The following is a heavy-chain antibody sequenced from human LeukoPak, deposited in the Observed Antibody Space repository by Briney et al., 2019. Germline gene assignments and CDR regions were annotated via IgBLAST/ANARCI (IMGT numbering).Heavy chain of an antibody. CDR3: ARGAIVRDYSNSDY. D-gene: IGHD4-11*01. CDR1: GYTFTGYY. Sequence: GASVKVSCKASGYTFTGYYIHWVRQAPGQGLEWMGWINPNSGGTNYAQKFQGRVTMTRDTSISTAYMELSRLTSDDTAVYYCARGAIVRDYSNSDYWGQGTLVTVSS. J-gene: IGHJ4*02. V-gene: IGHV1-2*02. CDR2: INPNSGGT.